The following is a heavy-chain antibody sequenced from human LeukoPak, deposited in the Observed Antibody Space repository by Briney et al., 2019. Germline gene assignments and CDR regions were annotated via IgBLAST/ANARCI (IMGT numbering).Heavy chain of an antibody. CDR1: GGSVSSGSYY. D-gene: IGHD5-18*01. CDR2: IYYSGGT. J-gene: IGHJ3*02. V-gene: IGHV4-61*01. CDR3: ARGGGYSYGYAFDI. Sequence: SETLSHTCTVSGGSVSSGSYYWSWIRQPPGKGLEWIGYIYYSGGTNYNPSLKSRVSISIDTSKNQFSLKLSSVTAADTAVFYCARGGGYSYGYAFDIWGQGTMVTVS.